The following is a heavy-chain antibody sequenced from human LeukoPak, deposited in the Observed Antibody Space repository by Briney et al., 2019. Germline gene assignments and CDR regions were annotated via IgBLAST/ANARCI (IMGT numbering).Heavy chain of an antibody. CDR3: AKDISRLTDDAFDI. J-gene: IGHJ3*02. CDR2: ISWNSGSI. V-gene: IGHV3-9*01. D-gene: IGHD1-20*01. Sequence: GGSLRLSCAASGFTFSSYSMNWVRQAPGEGLEWVSGISWNSGSIGYADSVKGRFTISRDNAKNSLYLQMNSLRAEDTALYYCAKDISRLTDDAFDIWGQGTMVTVSS. CDR1: GFTFSSYS.